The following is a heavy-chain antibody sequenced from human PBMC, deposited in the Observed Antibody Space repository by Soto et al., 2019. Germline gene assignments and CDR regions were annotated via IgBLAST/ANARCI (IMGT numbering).Heavy chain of an antibody. CDR3: AGAEGRGSGYDSPYYYYYGIDV. CDR1: GFTFSSYG. V-gene: IGHV3-33*01. Sequence: QVQLVESGGGVVQPGRSLRLSCAASGFTFSSYGMHWVRQAPGKGLEWVAVIWYDGSNKYYADSVKGRFTNSRDNSKNTLDLQMNSRRAEDTAVHYCAGAEGRGSGYDSPYYYYYGIDVWGQGTTVTVSS. J-gene: IGHJ6*02. CDR2: IWYDGSNK. D-gene: IGHD5-12*01.